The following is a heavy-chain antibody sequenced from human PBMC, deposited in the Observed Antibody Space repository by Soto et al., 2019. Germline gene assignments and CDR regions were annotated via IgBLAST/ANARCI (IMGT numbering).Heavy chain of an antibody. J-gene: IGHJ6*02. CDR2: IYYSGST. CDR3: ARGSTYYDILTGYSHTDYYYYGMDV. D-gene: IGHD3-9*01. CDR1: GGSISSGGYY. V-gene: IGHV4-31*03. Sequence: SETLSLTCTVSGGSISSGGYYWSWIRQHPGKGLEWIGYIYYSGSTYYNPSLKSRVTISVDTSKNQFSLKLSSVTAADTAVYYCARGSTYYDILTGYSHTDYYYYGMDVWGQGTTVTVSS.